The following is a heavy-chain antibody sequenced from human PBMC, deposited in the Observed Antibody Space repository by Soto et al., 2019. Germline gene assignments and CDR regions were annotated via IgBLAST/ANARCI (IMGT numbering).Heavy chain of an antibody. V-gene: IGHV3-23*01. CDR3: AKSIPDGYTLPGADY. J-gene: IGHJ4*02. D-gene: IGHD5-12*01. CDR2: ISVSGGST. Sequence: EVQLLESGGGLVQPGGSLRLSCAASGFTFSSYAMSWVRQAPGKGLEWVSTISVSGGSTYYADSVKGRFTISRDNSENTLYLQMNSLRGEDTAVYYCAKSIPDGYTLPGADYWGQGTLVTVSS. CDR1: GFTFSSYA.